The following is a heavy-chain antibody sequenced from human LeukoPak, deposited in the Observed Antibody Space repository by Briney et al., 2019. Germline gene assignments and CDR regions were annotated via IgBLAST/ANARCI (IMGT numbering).Heavy chain of an antibody. Sequence: SVSVSCKASGDTFTDYYMHGVPHAPGQGLEWRGRINPDTGDAAYGHTFEGRVTVTRDTSISTVYMELRMLRSDDTAVYYCTRGHYFDYWGQGTLVTASS. J-gene: IGHJ4*02. V-gene: IGHV1-2*06. CDR2: INPDTGDA. CDR3: TRGHYFDY. CDR1: GDTFTDYY.